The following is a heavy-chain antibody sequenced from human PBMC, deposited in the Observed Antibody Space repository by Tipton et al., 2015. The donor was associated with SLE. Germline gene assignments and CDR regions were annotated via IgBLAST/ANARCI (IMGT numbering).Heavy chain of an antibody. V-gene: IGHV4-61*02. J-gene: IGHJ4*02. CDR2: VYPSGAT. CDR1: GDSISGGKYH. Sequence: LRLSCTVSGDSISGGKYHWSWVRQPPGKGLQWIGRVYPSGATDYNSSLKSRVTISVDTSKNQFSLKLSSVTAADTAVYYCARDARGSSHFDYWGQGTLVTVSS. CDR3: ARDARGSSHFDY. D-gene: IGHD2-15*01.